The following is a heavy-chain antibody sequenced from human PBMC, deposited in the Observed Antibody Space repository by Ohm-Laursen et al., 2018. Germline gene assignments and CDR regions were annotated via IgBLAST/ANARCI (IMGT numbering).Heavy chain of an antibody. J-gene: IGHJ6*02. V-gene: IGHV1-69*04. CDR3: AKGGDVSGYGFAYGMDV. D-gene: IGHD5-12*01. CDR2: IIPILGIA. Sequence: GASVKVSCKVSGGTFSSYAISWVRQAPGQGLEWMGRIIPILGIANYAQKFQGRVTITADKSTSTAYMELSSLRAEDTALYYCAKGGDVSGYGFAYGMDVWGQGTTVTVSS. CDR1: GGTFSSYA.